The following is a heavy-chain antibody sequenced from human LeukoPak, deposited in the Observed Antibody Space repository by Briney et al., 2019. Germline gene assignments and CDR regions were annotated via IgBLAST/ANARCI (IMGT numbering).Heavy chain of an antibody. V-gene: IGHV1-8*03. CDR2: MNPNSGNT. J-gene: IGHJ6*03. Sequence: GASVKVSCKASGYTFTSYDINWVRQATGQGLEWMGWMNPNSGNTGYAQKFQGRVTITRSTSISTAYMELSSLRSGDTAVYYCARGRTFSSSWYRSDYYYYMDVWGKGTTVTVSS. D-gene: IGHD6-13*01. CDR3: ARGRTFSSSWYRSDYYYYMDV. CDR1: GYTFTSYD.